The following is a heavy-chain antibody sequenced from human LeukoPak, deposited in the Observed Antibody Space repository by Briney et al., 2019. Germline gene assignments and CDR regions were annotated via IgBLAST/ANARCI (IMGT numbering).Heavy chain of an antibody. Sequence: GGSLRLSCAASGFTFSSYSMNWVRQAPGKGLEWVSYISSSSSTIYYADSVKGRFTISRDNAKNSLYLQMNSLRAEDTAVYYCARDSLQWLGLLDYWGQGTLVTVSS. CDR1: GFTFSSYS. J-gene: IGHJ4*02. CDR3: ARDSLQWLGLLDY. CDR2: ISSSSSTI. V-gene: IGHV3-48*04. D-gene: IGHD3-22*01.